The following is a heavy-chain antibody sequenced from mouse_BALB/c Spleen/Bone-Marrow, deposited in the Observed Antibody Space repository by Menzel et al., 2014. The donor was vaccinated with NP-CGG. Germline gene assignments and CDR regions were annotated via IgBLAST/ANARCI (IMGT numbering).Heavy chain of an antibody. CDR2: IDPANGNT. J-gene: IGHJ4*01. V-gene: IGHV14-3*02. CDR3: ARYRYYGSSYAMDY. CDR1: GFNIKDTY. D-gene: IGHD1-1*01. Sequence: VQLKESGAELVKPGASVKLSCTASGFNIKDTYMHWVKQRPEQGLEWIGRIDPANGNTKYDPKFQGKATITADTSSNTAYLHLSSLTSEDTAVYYCARYRYYGSSYAMDYWGQGTSVTVSS.